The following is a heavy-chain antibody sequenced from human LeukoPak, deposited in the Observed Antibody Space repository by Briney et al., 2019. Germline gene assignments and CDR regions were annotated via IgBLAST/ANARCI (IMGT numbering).Heavy chain of an antibody. CDR3: ARAGGNRDALYYYYYYMDV. CDR1: GDTFTKYD. V-gene: IGHV1-8*01. J-gene: IGHJ6*03. CDR2: MNPNSDNT. D-gene: IGHD3-10*01. Sequence: GASVKVSCRASGDTFTKYDINWVRQATGQGLEWMGWMNPNSDNTAYAQRFQGRVSMTGNTSINTAYMELSSLTSEDTAVYYCARAGGNRDALYYYYYYMDVWGKGTTVTVSS.